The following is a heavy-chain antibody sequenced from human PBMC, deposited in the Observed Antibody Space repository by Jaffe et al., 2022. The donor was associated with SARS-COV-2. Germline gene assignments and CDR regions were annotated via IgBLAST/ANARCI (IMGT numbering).Heavy chain of an antibody. D-gene: IGHD5-18*01. CDR1: GYTFSNYI. Sequence: QVQLVQSGAEVKKPGASVKLSCEASGYTFSNYIIHWVRQAPGQRLEWMGWINAGNGHTKYSQKFQGRFTITRDTSANTAYMELSSLRSEDTAVYYCARGGTAMVTEGVFDYWGQGTLVTVSS. CDR2: INAGNGHT. J-gene: IGHJ4*02. V-gene: IGHV1-3*01. CDR3: ARGGTAMVTEGVFDY.